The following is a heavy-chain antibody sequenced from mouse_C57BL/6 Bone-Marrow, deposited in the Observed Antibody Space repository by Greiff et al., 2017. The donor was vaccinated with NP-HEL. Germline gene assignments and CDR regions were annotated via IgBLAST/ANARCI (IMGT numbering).Heavy chain of an antibody. CDR3: ARYSNYPYWYFDV. D-gene: IGHD2-5*01. Sequence: QVQLKESGPELVKPGASVKISCKASGYAFSSSWMNWVKQRPGKGLEWIGRIYPGDGDTNYNGKFKGKATLTADKSSSTAYMQLSSLTSEDSAVYFCARYSNYPYWYFDVWGTGTTVTVSS. CDR1: GYAFSSSW. CDR2: IYPGDGDT. J-gene: IGHJ1*03. V-gene: IGHV1-82*01.